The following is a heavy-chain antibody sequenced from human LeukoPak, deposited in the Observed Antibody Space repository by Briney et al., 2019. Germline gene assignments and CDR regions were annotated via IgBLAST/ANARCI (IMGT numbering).Heavy chain of an antibody. CDR1: GGSISSYY. CDR3: ARLPEGARGFYFDY. D-gene: IGHD3-10*01. Sequence: SETLSLTCTVSGGSISSYYWSWIRQPAGKGLEWIGRIYTSGSTNYNPSLKSRVTISVDTSKNQFSLKLSSVTAADTAVYYCARLPEGARGFYFDYWGQGTLVTVSS. J-gene: IGHJ4*02. CDR2: IYTSGST. V-gene: IGHV4-4*07.